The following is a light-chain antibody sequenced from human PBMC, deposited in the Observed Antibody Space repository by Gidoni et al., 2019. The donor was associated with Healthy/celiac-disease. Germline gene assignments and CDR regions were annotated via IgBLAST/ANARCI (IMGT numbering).Light chain of an antibody. CDR2: GAS. Sequence: EIVLTQSPGTLSLSPGERATLSCRASQSVSSSYLAWYQQKPGQAPRLLIYGASSRATGIPDRFSGSGSGTDFTLTISRLDPEDFAVYYCQQYGSSPGKTCGQXTKVEIK. J-gene: IGKJ1*01. CDR3: QQYGSSPGKT. CDR1: QSVSSSY. V-gene: IGKV3-20*01.